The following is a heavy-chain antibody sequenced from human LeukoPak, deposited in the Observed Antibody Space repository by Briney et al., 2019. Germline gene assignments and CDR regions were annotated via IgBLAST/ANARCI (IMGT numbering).Heavy chain of an antibody. J-gene: IGHJ5*02. CDR2: IYHSGST. V-gene: IGHV4-30-2*01. CDR1: GGSISSGGYY. CDR3: ARVWRYSSGWSPRFDP. Sequence: PSQTLSLTCTVSGGSISSGGYYWSWIRQAPGKGLEWIGYIYHSGSTYYNPSLKSRVTISVDRSKNQFSLKLSSVTAADTAVYYCARVWRYSSGWSPRFDPWGQGTLVTVSS. D-gene: IGHD6-19*01.